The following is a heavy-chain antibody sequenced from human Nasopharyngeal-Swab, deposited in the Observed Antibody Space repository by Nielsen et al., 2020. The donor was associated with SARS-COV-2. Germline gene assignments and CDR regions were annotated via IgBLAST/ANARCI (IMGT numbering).Heavy chain of an antibody. CDR1: GYTFTGYY. Sequence: ASVKVSCKASGYTFTGYYMHWVRQATGQGLEWMGWMNPNSGNTGYAQKFQGRVTMTRNTSIRTAYMELSSLRSEGTAVYYCARGGVGAVGGALDYWGQGTQVTVSS. V-gene: IGHV1-8*02. CDR3: ARGGVGAVGGALDY. CDR2: MNPNSGNT. J-gene: IGHJ4*02. D-gene: IGHD1-26*01.